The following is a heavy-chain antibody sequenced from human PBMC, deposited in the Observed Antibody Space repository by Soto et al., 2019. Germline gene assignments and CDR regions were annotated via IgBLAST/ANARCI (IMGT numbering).Heavy chain of an antibody. CDR1: GVPINNSPQY. CDR2: IHYGGTV. J-gene: IGHJ4*02. CDR3: TRHPRNPDY. V-gene: IGHV4-39*01. Sequence: QVQLQESGPGLVKPSEALSLTCTVSGVPINNSPQYWGWSRQPPGGGLEWIGTIHYGGTVYYNPYLKSRVTISVDTSKNQFSLQVNSVTAADTAVYYCTRHPRNPDYWGQGTLVTVSS.